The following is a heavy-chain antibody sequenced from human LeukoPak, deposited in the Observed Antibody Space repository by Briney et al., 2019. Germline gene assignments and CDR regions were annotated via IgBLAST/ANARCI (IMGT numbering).Heavy chain of an antibody. J-gene: IGHJ4*02. CDR3: ARQQLPDGTYYFDY. CDR1: GGSISNYY. V-gene: IGHV4-59*01. D-gene: IGHD6-13*01. CDR2: IHYIGHT. Sequence: PSETLSLTCTVSGGSISNYYWSWIRQPPGKGRERIAYIHYIGHTNYNPSLKSRVTISLDTSKNQFSLKLTSVTAADTALYYCARQQLPDGTYYFDYWGQGTLVTASS.